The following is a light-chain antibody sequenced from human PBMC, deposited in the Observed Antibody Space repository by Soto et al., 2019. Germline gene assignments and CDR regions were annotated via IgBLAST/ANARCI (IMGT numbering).Light chain of an antibody. CDR2: GAS. Sequence: EIVLTQSPGTLSLSPGERATLSCRASQSVSSSYLAWYQQKLGQAPRLLIYGASSRATGIPDRFSGSGSGRDFSLIISRLEPEDFAVYYCQQYGNSPWTFGQGTKVEIK. CDR1: QSVSSSY. J-gene: IGKJ1*01. CDR3: QQYGNSPWT. V-gene: IGKV3-20*01.